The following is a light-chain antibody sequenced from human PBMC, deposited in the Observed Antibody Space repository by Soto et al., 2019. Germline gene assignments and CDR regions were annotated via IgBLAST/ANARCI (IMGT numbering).Light chain of an antibody. J-gene: IGLJ2*01. CDR1: SSDVGAYGY. V-gene: IGLV2-14*01. CDR2: EVS. Sequence: QSALTQPASVSGSPGQSITISCTGDSSDVGAYGYVSWYQQHPGKAPKLMIYEVSYRPSGVSNRFSGSKSGNAASLTISGLQAEDAADYYCSSYTTSSTVVFGGGTKLTVL. CDR3: SSYTTSSTVV.